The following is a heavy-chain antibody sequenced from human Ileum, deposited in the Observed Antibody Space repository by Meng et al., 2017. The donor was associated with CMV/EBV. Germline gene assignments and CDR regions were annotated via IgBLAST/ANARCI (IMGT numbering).Heavy chain of an antibody. J-gene: IGHJ4*02. Sequence: SETLSLTCTVSGGPVISGSYYWSWIRQPPGKGLEWIGYMFYSGSTNYNPSLKSRVTMSVDTSKNQFSLKLSSVTAADTAVYYCARVASILTYYSGSGSLQYYFDYWGQGNQVNFYS. CDR2: MFYSGST. CDR3: ARVASILTYYSGSGSLQYYFDY. CDR1: GGPVISGSYY. V-gene: IGHV4-61*01. D-gene: IGHD3-10*01.